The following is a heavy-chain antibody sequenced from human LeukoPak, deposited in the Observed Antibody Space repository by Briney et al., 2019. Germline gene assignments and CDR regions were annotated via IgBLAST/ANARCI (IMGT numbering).Heavy chain of an antibody. CDR1: GFTFSNYA. V-gene: IGHV3-23*01. J-gene: IGHJ5*02. D-gene: IGHD6-13*01. CDR2: ISGSGTAT. CDR3: ASRSINWYRGNNWFDP. Sequence: PGESLRLSCAASGFTFSNYAMTWVRQAPGKGLEWVSLISGSGTATYKADSVKGRFTISRDNSNNTLYLQMNGLRAEDTAVYYCASRSINWYRGNNWFDPWGQGTLVTVSS.